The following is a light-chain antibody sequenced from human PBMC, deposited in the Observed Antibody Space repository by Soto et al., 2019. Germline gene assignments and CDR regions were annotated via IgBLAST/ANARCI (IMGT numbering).Light chain of an antibody. Sequence: QPVLTQPASVSGSPGQSITISCTGTSSDVGGYNYVSWYQQHPGKAPKLMIYEVSTRPSGISSRFSCSKSVNTASLTISGLQAEDEADYFCSSYTSSTTIVFGTVTKLTVL. CDR2: EVS. J-gene: IGLJ1*01. CDR3: SSYTSSTTIV. V-gene: IGLV2-14*01. CDR1: SSDVGGYNY.